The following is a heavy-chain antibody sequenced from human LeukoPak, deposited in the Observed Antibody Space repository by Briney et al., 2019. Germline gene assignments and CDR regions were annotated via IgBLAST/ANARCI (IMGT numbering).Heavy chain of an antibody. CDR2: IMPLFGTA. CDR1: GGTFNNSA. J-gene: IGHJ5*02. V-gene: IGHV1-69*05. CDR3: ARDVHGDYGSGWFDP. D-gene: IGHD4-17*01. Sequence: SVKVSCKTSGGTFNNSAISWVRQAPGQGLEWLGGIMPLFGTAGYAQKFQGRVTITKDESTRTVYLELTSLPSDDTAVYYCARDVHGDYGSGWFDPWGQGTLVSVSS.